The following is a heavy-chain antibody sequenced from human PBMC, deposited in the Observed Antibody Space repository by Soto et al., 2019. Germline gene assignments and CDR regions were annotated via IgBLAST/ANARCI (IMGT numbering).Heavy chain of an antibody. CDR2: IDPSDSYT. Sequence: GESLKISCKGSGYSFTSYWISWVRQMPGKGLEWMGRIDPSDSYTNYSPSFQGHVTISADKSISTAYLQWSSLKASDTAMYYCAIPGSWYGGRSYYGMDVWGQGTTVTVS. V-gene: IGHV5-10-1*01. CDR3: AIPGSWYGGRSYYGMDV. D-gene: IGHD2-15*01. CDR1: GYSFTSYW. J-gene: IGHJ6*02.